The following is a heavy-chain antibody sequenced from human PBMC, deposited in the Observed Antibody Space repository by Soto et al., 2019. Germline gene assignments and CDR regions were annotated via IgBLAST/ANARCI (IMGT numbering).Heavy chain of an antibody. V-gene: IGHV4-59*01. CDR1: GGSISSYY. J-gene: IGHJ4*02. Sequence: PSETLSLTCTVSGGSISSYYWSWIRQPPGKGLEWIGYIYYSGSTNYNPSLKSRVTISVDTSKNQFSLKLSSVTAADTAVYYCARSQRFRHFDYWGQGTLVTVSS. CDR3: ARSQRFRHFDY. CDR2: IYYSGST.